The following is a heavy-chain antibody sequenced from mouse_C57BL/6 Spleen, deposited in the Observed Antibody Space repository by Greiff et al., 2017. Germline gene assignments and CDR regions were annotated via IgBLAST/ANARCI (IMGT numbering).Heavy chain of an antibody. CDR2: IYPGSGST. Sequence: VQLQQPGAELVKPGASVKMSCKASGYTFTSYWITWVKQRPGQGLEWIGDIYPGSGSTNYNEKFKSKATLTVDTSSSTAYMQLSSLTSEDSAVYDCARGGGYYGYFDVWGTGTTVTVSS. CDR3: ARGGGYYGYFDV. J-gene: IGHJ1*03. V-gene: IGHV1-55*01. CDR1: GYTFTSYW. D-gene: IGHD1-1*02.